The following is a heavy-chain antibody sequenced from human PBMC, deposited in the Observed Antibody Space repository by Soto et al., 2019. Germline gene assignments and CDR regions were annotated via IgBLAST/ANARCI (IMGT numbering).Heavy chain of an antibody. CDR3: ARNWNLALVPAAYFDS. CDR1: NASILTSIYY. V-gene: IGHV4-39*01. CDR2: VYYTGTT. D-gene: IGHD2-2*01. Sequence: SETLSLTCTVSNASILTSIYYWAWIRQPPGKGLEWIGTVYYTGTTYCNPSLQSRVTISIDTSKNQFSLNLRSVTAADTAVYYCARNWNLALVPAAYFDSWGQGTKVTVSS. J-gene: IGHJ4*02.